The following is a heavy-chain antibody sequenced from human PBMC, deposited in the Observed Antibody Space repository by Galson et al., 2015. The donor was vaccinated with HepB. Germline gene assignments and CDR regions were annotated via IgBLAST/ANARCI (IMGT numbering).Heavy chain of an antibody. CDR1: GFTFSSYS. CDR2: ISSSSSYI. J-gene: IGHJ6*02. Sequence: SLRLSCAASGFTFSSYSMNWVRQAPGKGLEWVSSISSSSSYIYYADSVKGRFTISRDNAKNSLYLQMNSLRAEDTAVYYCARDLGVDTAMANYGMDVWGQGTTVTVSS. CDR3: ARDLGVDTAMANYGMDV. V-gene: IGHV3-21*01. D-gene: IGHD5-18*01.